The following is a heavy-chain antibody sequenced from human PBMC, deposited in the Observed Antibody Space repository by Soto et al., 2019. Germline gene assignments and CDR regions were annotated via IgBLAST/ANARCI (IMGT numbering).Heavy chain of an antibody. J-gene: IGHJ3*02. Sequence: EASVKVSCKASGYTFTSYGISWVRQAPGQGLEWMGWISAYNGNTNYAQKLQGRVTMTTDTSTSTAYMELRSLRSDDTAVYYCARDLHSSSRHDAFDIWGQGTMVTVSS. CDR1: GYTFTSYG. D-gene: IGHD6-13*01. V-gene: IGHV1-18*01. CDR3: ARDLHSSSRHDAFDI. CDR2: ISAYNGNT.